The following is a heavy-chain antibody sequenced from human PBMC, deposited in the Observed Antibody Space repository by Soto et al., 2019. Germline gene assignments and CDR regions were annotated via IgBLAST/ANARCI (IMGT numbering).Heavy chain of an antibody. CDR3: AKDPHEYDFWNDYSYNSYAMDV. CDR2: ISYDGANK. V-gene: IGHV3-30-3*01. CDR1: GFAFSRAT. J-gene: IGHJ6*02. Sequence: QVQLVESGGGVVQPGRSLRLACAASGFAFSRATLHWVRQAPGKGLEWVVVISYDGANKYYADSVKGRFTISRDSSKNTLVLQMNSLRADDTATYYCAKDPHEYDFWNDYSYNSYAMDVWGQGTTVTVSS. D-gene: IGHD3-3*01.